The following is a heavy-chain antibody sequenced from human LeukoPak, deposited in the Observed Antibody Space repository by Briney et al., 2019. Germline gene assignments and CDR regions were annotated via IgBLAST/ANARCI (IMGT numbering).Heavy chain of an antibody. D-gene: IGHD3-3*01. CDR3: ARGYYDFWSGPPLRARLNAFDI. V-gene: IGHV4-4*07. CDR2: IYTSGST. CDR1: GGSISSYY. J-gene: IGHJ3*02. Sequence: SETLSLTCTVSGGSISSYYWSWIRQPAGKGLEWIGRIYTSGSTNYNPSLKSQVTMSVDTSKNQFSLKLSSVTAADTAVYYCARGYYDFWSGPPLRARLNAFDIWGQGTMITVSS.